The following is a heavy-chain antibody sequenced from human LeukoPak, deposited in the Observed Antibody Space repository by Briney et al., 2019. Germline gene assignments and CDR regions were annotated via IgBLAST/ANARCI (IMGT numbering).Heavy chain of an antibody. V-gene: IGHV3-23*01. CDR3: ASQYTSSRIFDD. J-gene: IGHJ4*02. CDR1: GFSFSSYA. D-gene: IGHD6-13*01. Sequence: GGSLRLSCAASGFSFSSYAMSWVRQAPGKGLEWVSGINGRGDSTVYADSVKGRFTISRDNSKNTLYLQMNSLRAEDTAVYFCASQYTSSRIFDDWGQGTLVTVSS. CDR2: INGRGDST.